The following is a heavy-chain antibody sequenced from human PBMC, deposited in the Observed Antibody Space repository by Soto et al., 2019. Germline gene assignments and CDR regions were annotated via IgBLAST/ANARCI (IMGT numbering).Heavy chain of an antibody. Sequence: DVQLEESGGGLIQPGGSLRLSCAASGFSFSGKNYLTWVRQAPGKGLEWVSRINGDGTHRDYAESVRGRFSISRDFAQSTVFLQMNSLKDEDTAVYYCARLGFVGEGDFWGQGIQVSVSS. CDR2: INGDGTHR. V-gene: IGHV3-74*02. J-gene: IGHJ4*02. D-gene: IGHD3-16*01. CDR3: ARLGFVGEGDF. CDR1: GFSFSGKNY.